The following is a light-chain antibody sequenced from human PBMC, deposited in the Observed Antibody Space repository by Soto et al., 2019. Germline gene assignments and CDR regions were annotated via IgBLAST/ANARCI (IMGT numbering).Light chain of an antibody. V-gene: IGKV3-15*01. CDR2: GAS. Sequence: EIVMTQTPASVSVSPWERVTLSGRASQSVSSNLAWYQQKPGQAPRLLIYGASTRATDIPVRFSGSGSGTEFTLTISSLQSEDFAVYYCQQYNDWPRTFGQGTKVDIK. CDR3: QQYNDWPRT. CDR1: QSVSSN. J-gene: IGKJ1*01.